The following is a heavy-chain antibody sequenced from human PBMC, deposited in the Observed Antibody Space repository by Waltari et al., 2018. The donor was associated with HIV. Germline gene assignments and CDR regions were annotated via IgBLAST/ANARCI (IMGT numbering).Heavy chain of an antibody. CDR3: ARDSSVLRFLEWLPTVPYYYYGMDV. V-gene: IGHV3-30-3*01. Sequence: QVQLVESGGGVVQPGRSLRLSCAASGFTFSSYAMHWVRQAPGKGLEWVAVISYDGSNKYYADSVKGRFTISRDNSKNTLYLQMNSLRAEDTAVYYCARDSSVLRFLEWLPTVPYYYYGMDVWGQGTTVTVSS. CDR1: GFTFSSYA. CDR2: ISYDGSNK. J-gene: IGHJ6*02. D-gene: IGHD3-3*01.